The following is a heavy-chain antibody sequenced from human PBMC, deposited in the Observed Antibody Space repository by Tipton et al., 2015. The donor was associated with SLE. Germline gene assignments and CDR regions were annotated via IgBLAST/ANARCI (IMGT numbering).Heavy chain of an antibody. Sequence: TLSLTCTVSGGSISSYYWSWIRQPPGKGLEWIGYIYYSGSTNYNPSLKSRVTISVDTSKNQFSLKLSSVTAADTAVYYCAGRLGSSGFDYWGQGTLVTVSS. V-gene: IGHV4-59*08. CDR3: AGRLGSSGFDY. CDR1: GGSISSYY. D-gene: IGHD3-22*01. J-gene: IGHJ4*02. CDR2: IYYSGST.